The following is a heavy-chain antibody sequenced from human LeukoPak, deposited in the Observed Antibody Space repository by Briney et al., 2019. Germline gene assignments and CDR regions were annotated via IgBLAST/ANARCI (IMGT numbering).Heavy chain of an antibody. J-gene: IGHJ4*02. D-gene: IGHD4-17*01. Sequence: PGGSLRLSCAASGFTFSSYAMSWVRQAPGKGLEWVSAISGSGGSTYYADSVKGRFTISRDNSKNTLYLQMNSLRAEDTAVYYCAKGDDYGDYQGYLFDYWGQGTLVTVSS. CDR2: ISGSGGST. CDR1: GFTFSSYA. V-gene: IGHV3-23*01. CDR3: AKGDDYGDYQGYLFDY.